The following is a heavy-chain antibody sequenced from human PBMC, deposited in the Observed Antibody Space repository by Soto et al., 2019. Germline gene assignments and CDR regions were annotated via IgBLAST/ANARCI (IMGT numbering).Heavy chain of an antibody. CDR3: AKGASGGLGHFDY. CDR1: GLTFSSYW. J-gene: IGHJ4*02. V-gene: IGHV3-74*01. CDR2: INSDGSST. D-gene: IGHD1-26*01. Sequence: QPGGSLRLSCAASGLTFSSYWMHWVRQAPGKGLLWVSRINSDGSSTNYGDSVKDRFTISRDNSKNTLYLQMNSLRDEDTAVYYCAKGASGGLGHFDYWGRGTLVTVSS.